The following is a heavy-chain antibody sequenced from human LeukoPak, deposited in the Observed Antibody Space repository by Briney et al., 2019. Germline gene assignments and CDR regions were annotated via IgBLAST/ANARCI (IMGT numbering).Heavy chain of an antibody. J-gene: IGHJ4*02. CDR3: ARERTSYGDSARGSIDY. D-gene: IGHD4-17*01. CDR1: GFTFSSYG. Sequence: GGSLRLSCAASGFTFSSYGMHWVRQAPGKGLECVAPTSYDGSDKYYGDSVKGRFTLSRDNSKNTLFLLMNSLTAEDTDVYYCARERTSYGDSARGSIDYWGQGHLVTVSS. CDR2: TSYDGSDK. V-gene: IGHV3-30*03.